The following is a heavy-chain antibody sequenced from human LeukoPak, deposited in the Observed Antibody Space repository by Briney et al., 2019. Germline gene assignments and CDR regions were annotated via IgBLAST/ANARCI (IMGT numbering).Heavy chain of an antibody. D-gene: IGHD5-24*01. V-gene: IGHV1-69*13. J-gene: IGHJ4*02. CDR1: GGTFSSYA. Sequence: SVKVSCKASGGTFSSYAISWVRQAPGQGLEWMGGIIPIFGTANYAQKFQGRVTITADESTSTAYMELSSLRSEDTAVYYCARVGRWLNTDDYFDYWGQGTLVTVSS. CDR3: ARVGRWLNTDDYFDY. CDR2: IIPIFGTA.